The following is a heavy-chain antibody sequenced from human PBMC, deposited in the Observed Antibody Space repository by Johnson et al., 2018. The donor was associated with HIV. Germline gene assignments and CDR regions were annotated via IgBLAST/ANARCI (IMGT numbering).Heavy chain of an antibody. Sequence: EVQLVESGGGLVQPGGSLRLSCAASGFTFSSYDMHWVRQATGKGLEWVSAIGTAGDTYYPGSVKGRFTISRENAKNSLYLQMNSLRAVDTAVYYCARDRSKGGAFDIWGQGTMVTVSS. D-gene: IGHD2/OR15-2a*01. V-gene: IGHV3-13*01. CDR3: ARDRSKGGAFDI. CDR2: IGTAGDT. CDR1: GFTFSSYD. J-gene: IGHJ3*02.